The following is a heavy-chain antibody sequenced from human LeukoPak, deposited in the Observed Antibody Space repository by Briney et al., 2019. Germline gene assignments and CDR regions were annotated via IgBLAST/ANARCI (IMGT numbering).Heavy chain of an antibody. CDR1: GGSIGSGSYY. CDR2: IYYSVTT. D-gene: IGHD6-25*01. V-gene: IGHV4-39*07. J-gene: IGHJ5*02. Sequence: SETLSLTCTVSGGSIGSGSYYWVWIRQPPGKGLEWIGTIYYSVTTYYNPAPKSRVTISVDTSKNQFSLRLSSVTAADTAVYYCAREVDAAAAYNWFDPWGQGTLVTVSS. CDR3: AREVDAAAAYNWFDP.